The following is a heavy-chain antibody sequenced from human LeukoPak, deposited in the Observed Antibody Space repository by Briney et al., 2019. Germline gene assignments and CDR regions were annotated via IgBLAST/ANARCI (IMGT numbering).Heavy chain of an antibody. CDR1: GFTFSNYW. CDR3: VRDLILVWTPGDDFDH. D-gene: IGHD3-16*01. CDR2: INERATII. J-gene: IGHJ4*02. Sequence: GGSLRLTCAASGFTFSNYWMHWVRQAPGKGLEWVSRINERATIISYADSVKGRFTISRENARNTLYLQMNSLTAEDTAVYYCVRDLILVWTPGDDFDHWGQGTLVTVSS. V-gene: IGHV3-74*01.